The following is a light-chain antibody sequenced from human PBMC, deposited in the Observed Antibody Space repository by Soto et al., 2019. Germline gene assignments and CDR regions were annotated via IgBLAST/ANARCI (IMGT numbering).Light chain of an antibody. V-gene: IGLV2-11*01. CDR3: CSYAGYYSVI. CDR2: DVN. Sequence: QSVLTQPRSVSGSPGQSVTISCTGTSSNVGGYNYVAWYQQHPGTVHKIMMYDVNKRPSGVPDRFSGYKSGNTASLTISGLQAEDEADYYCCSYAGYYSVIFGGGTKLTVL. J-gene: IGLJ2*01. CDR1: SSNVGGYNY.